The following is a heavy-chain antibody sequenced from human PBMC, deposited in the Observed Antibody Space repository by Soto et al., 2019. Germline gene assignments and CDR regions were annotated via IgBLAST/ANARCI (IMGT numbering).Heavy chain of an antibody. D-gene: IGHD6-6*01. CDR3: ARGGSSSDNGLDV. Sequence: VQLVESGGGLVQPGGSLRLSCAASGFTFSTYSMNWVRQAPGQGLEWVSYISSRSYTIYYVDSVKGRFTISRDNANNSLYLQMNSLRDEATAVYYCARGGSSSDNGLDVWGQGTTVTGSS. V-gene: IGHV3-48*02. CDR2: ISSRSYTI. J-gene: IGHJ6*02. CDR1: GFTFSTYS.